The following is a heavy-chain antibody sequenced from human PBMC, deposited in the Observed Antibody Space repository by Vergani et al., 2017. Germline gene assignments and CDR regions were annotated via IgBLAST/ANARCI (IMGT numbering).Heavy chain of an antibody. V-gene: IGHV4-59*01. CDR2: IYYSGST. CDR3: ARAGLVRGANXFDP. J-gene: IGHJ5*02. Sequence: QVQLQESGPGLVKPSETLSLTCTVSGGSISSYYWSWIRQPPGKGLEWIGYIYYSGSTNYNPSLKSRVTISVDTSKNQFSLKLSSVTAADTAVYYCARAGLVRGANXFDPGGQGTLVTVSS. CDR1: GGSISSYY. D-gene: IGHD3-10*01.